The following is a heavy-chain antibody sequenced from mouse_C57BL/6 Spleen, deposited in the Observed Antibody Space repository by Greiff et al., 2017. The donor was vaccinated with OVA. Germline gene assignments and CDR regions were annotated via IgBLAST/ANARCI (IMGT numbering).Heavy chain of an antibody. CDR1: GFTFSDYG. CDR3: ARQDYYGSSLAY. Sequence: EVQGVESGGGLVKPGGSLKLSCAASGFTFSDYGMHWVRQAPEKGLEWVAYISSGSSTIYYADTVKGRFTISRDNAKNTLFLQMTSLRSEDTAMYYCARQDYYGSSLAYWGQGTLVTVSA. CDR2: ISSGSSTI. V-gene: IGHV5-17*01. J-gene: IGHJ3*01. D-gene: IGHD1-1*01.